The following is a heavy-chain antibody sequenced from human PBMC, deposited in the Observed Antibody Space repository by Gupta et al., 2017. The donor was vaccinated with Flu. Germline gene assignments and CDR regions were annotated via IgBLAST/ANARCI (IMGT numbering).Heavy chain of an antibody. Sequence: VQLVESGGGLVQPGGSLRLSCAASAFTFRSHRMDWVSQAPGKGLGWVSHISSGSSTIYYADSVKGRFTISRDNAKNSLYLQMNSLRDADTAVYYCARVRYGGSSFDFWGQGTLVTVSS. CDR3: ARVRYGGSSFDF. J-gene: IGHJ4*02. CDR1: AFTFRSHR. CDR2: ISSGSSTI. V-gene: IGHV3-48*02. D-gene: IGHD1-26*01.